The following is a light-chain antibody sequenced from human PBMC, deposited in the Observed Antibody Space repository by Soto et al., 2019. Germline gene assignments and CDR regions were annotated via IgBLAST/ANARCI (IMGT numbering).Light chain of an antibody. CDR3: QQYNSYSWT. CDR1: QGISNW. J-gene: IGKJ1*01. CDR2: KAS. V-gene: IGKV1-5*03. Sequence: DIQLTQSPSFLSASVGDRVTITCRASQGISNWLAWYQQRPGKAPRLLIYKASNLESGVPSRFSGSGSGTEFTLIITSLQPDDSATYYCQQYNSYSWTFGQGTKVDIK.